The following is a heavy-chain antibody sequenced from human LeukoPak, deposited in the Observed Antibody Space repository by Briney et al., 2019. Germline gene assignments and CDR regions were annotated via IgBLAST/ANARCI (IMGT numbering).Heavy chain of an antibody. CDR1: GFTFSSYA. CDR2: ISGSGGST. V-gene: IGHV3-23*01. J-gene: IGHJ6*02. CDR3: ARGNFDWLLPTDYGMDV. Sequence: GGSLRLSCAASGFTFSSYAMSWVRQAPGKGLEWVSAISGSGGSTYYADSVKGRFTISRDNSKNTLYLQMNSLRAEDTAVYYCARGNFDWLLPTDYGMDVWGQGTTVTVSS. D-gene: IGHD3-9*01.